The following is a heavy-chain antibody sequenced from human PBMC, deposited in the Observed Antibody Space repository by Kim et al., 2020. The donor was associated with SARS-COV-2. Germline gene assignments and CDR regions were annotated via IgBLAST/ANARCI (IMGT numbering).Heavy chain of an antibody. CDR3: ARGQTPGRNNWFDP. CDR1: GGTFSSYA. V-gene: IGHV1-69*13. D-gene: IGHD3-10*01. Sequence: SVKVSCKASGGTFSSYAISWVRQAPGQGLEWMGGIIPIFGTANYAQKFQGRVTITADESTSTAYMELSSLRSEDTAVYYCARGQTPGRNNWFDPWGQGTLVTVSS. J-gene: IGHJ5*02. CDR2: IIPIFGTA.